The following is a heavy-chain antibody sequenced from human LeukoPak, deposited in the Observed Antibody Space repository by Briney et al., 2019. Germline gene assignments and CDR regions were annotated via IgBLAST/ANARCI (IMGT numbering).Heavy chain of an antibody. D-gene: IGHD3-9*01. CDR1: GGTFSSYA. V-gene: IGHV1-69*13. CDR3: AATNYDILTGYQKDH. Sequence: SVKVSCKASGGTFSSYAISWVRQAPGQGLEWMGGIIPIFGTASYAQKFQGRVTITADESTSTAYMELRSLRSEDTAVHYCAATNYDILTGYQKDHWGQGTLVTVSS. J-gene: IGHJ4*02. CDR2: IIPIFGTA.